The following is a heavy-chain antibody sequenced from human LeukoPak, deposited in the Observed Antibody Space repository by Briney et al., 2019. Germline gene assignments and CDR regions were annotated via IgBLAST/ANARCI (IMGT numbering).Heavy chain of an antibody. V-gene: IGHV4-4*07. CDR2: IYTSGST. Sequence: SETLSLTCTVSGGSISSYYWSWIRQPAGKGLEWIGRIYTSGSTNYNPSLKSRVTMSVDTSKNQFSLKLSSVTAAVTAVYYCARDLSGGTMVRGVPRWFDPWGQGTLVTVSS. CDR1: GGSISSYY. D-gene: IGHD3-10*01. J-gene: IGHJ5*02. CDR3: ARDLSGGTMVRGVPRWFDP.